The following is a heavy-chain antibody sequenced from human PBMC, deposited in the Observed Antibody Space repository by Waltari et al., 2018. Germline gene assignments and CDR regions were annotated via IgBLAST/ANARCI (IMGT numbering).Heavy chain of an antibody. CDR2: IRSKAYGGTT. D-gene: IGHD2-8*02. J-gene: IGHJ4*02. CDR3: TRGVLVVYATPSGY. V-gene: IGHV3-49*04. CDR1: GFTFGDYA. Sequence: EVQLVESGGGLVQPGRSLRLSCTASGFTFGDYAMSWVRQAPGKGLEWVGFIRSKAYGGTTEYAASVKGRFTISRDDSKSIAYLQMNSLKTEDTAVYYCTRGVLVVYATPSGYWGQGTLVTVSS.